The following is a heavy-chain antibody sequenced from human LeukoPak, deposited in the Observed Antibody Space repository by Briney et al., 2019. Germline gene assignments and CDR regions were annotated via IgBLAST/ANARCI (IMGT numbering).Heavy chain of an antibody. CDR2: IKQDGSEK. Sequence: GGSLRLSGAASGFTFSSYWMSWGGQAPGKGLDWVANIKQDGSEKYYVDFVKGRFTISRDNAKNSLYLQMNSLRAEDTAVYYCARIDYGEGFDYWGQGTLVTVSS. D-gene: IGHD4-17*01. CDR3: ARIDYGEGFDY. V-gene: IGHV3-7*01. CDR1: GFTFSSYW. J-gene: IGHJ4*02.